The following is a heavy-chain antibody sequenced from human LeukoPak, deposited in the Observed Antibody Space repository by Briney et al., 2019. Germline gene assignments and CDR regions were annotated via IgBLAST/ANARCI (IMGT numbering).Heavy chain of an antibody. D-gene: IGHD6-6*01. J-gene: IGHJ4*02. CDR3: AKGGPHSSSPDFDY. CDR1: GFTFSTYA. V-gene: IGHV3-23*01. CDR2: ISGRAGST. Sequence: GGSLRLSCAASGFTFSTYAMSWVRQAPGKGLEWVSAISGRAGSTYYADSVKGRFTISRDNSKNTLFLQMNSLRAEDTAVYYCAKGGPHSSSPDFDYWGQGSLVTVSS.